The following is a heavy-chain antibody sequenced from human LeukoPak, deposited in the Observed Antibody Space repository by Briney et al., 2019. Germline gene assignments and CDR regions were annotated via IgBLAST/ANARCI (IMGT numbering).Heavy chain of an antibody. J-gene: IGHJ5*02. D-gene: IGHD6-19*01. CDR2: ISYDGSNK. CDR3: ASIAVAGTWFDP. V-gene: IGHV3-30*03. Sequence: PGGSLRLSCAASGFTFSSYGMHWVRQAPGKRLEWVAVISYDGSNKYYADSVKGRFTISRDNSKNTLYLQMNSLRAEDTAVYYCASIAVAGTWFDPWGQGTLVTVSS. CDR1: GFTFSSYG.